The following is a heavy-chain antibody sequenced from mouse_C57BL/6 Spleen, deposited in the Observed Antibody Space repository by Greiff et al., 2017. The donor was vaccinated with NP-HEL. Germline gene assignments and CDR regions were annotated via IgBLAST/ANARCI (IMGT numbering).Heavy chain of an antibody. CDR3: ARASSSHFDY. J-gene: IGHJ2*01. CDR2: ISDGGSYT. V-gene: IGHV5-4*01. CDR1: GFTFSSYA. Sequence: EVHLVESGGGLVKPGGSLKLSCAASGFTFSSYAMSWVHQTPEKRLEWVATISDGGSYTYYPDNVKGRFTISRDNAKNNLYLQMSHLKSEDTAMYYCARASSSHFDYWGQGTTLTVSS.